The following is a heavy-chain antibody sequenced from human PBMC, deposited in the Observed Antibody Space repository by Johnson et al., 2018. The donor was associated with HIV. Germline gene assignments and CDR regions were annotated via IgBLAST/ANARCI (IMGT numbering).Heavy chain of an antibody. D-gene: IGHD3-16*02. CDR1: GFTFSTYA. Sequence: QMLLVESGGGVVQPGGSLRLSCAASGFTFSTYAMHWVRQAPGKGLEWVAVISYDGSNKYYADSVKGRFTISRDNFKNTLYLQMKSLRAEDTAVYYCAKVGGSHDYVWGSYPGNWGQGTMVIVSS. J-gene: IGHJ3*01. V-gene: IGHV3-30-3*02. CDR3: AKVGGSHDYVWGSYPGN. CDR2: ISYDGSNK.